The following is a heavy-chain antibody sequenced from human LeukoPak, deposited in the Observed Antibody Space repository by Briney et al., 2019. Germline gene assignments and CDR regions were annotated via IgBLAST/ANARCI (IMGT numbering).Heavy chain of an antibody. CDR1: GYTFTSYG. D-gene: IGHD1-26*01. Sequence: ASVKVSCKASGYTFTSYGISWVRQAPGQGREWMGWISAYNGNTNYAQKLQGRVTMTTDTSTSTAYMELRSLRSDDTAVYYCARDLISRWELPNDAFDIWGQGTMVTVSS. V-gene: IGHV1-18*01. J-gene: IGHJ3*02. CDR2: ISAYNGNT. CDR3: ARDLISRWELPNDAFDI.